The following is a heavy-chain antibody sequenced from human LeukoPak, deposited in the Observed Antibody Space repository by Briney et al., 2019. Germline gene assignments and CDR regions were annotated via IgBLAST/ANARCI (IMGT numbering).Heavy chain of an antibody. V-gene: IGHV1-8*01. J-gene: IGHJ4*02. CDR3: ARAPTYCGGDCYFDY. CDR1: GYTFTSYD. Sequence: ASVKVSCKASGYTFTSYDINWMRQATGQGLGWMGWMNPNSGNTGYAQKFQGRVTMTRNTSISTAYMELSSLRSEDTAVYYCARAPTYCGGDCYFDYWGQGTLVTVSS. CDR2: MNPNSGNT. D-gene: IGHD2-21*02.